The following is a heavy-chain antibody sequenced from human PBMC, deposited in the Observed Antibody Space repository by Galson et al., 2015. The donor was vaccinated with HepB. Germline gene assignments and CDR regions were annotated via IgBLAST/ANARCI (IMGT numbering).Heavy chain of an antibody. Sequence: SCKASGGSFTSYAINWVRQAPGQGLEWMGGIIPIFDTANYAQRFQGRVTITADKSTNTAYMELSSLRSEDSAVYFCARAGTTLAALFHYWGQGTLVTVSS. CDR3: ARAGTTLAALFHY. CDR1: GGSFTSYA. V-gene: IGHV1-69*06. J-gene: IGHJ4*02. CDR2: IIPIFDTA. D-gene: IGHD1-7*01.